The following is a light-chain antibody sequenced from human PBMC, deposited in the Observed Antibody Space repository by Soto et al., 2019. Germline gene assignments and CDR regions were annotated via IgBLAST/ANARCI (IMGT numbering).Light chain of an antibody. CDR2: SNN. CDR3: AAWDGSLNVYV. V-gene: IGLV1-44*01. Sequence: QSVLTQPPSASGTPGQRVTISCSGSSSNIGSNTVNWYQQLPRTAPKVLIYSNNQRPSGVPDRFSGSKSGTSASLAISGLQSEDEADYYCAAWDGSLNVYVFGTGTKLTVL. CDR1: SSNIGSNT. J-gene: IGLJ1*01.